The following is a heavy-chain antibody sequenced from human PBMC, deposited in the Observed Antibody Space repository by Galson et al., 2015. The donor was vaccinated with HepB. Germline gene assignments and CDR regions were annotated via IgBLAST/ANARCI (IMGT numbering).Heavy chain of an antibody. V-gene: IGHV3-66*01. Sequence: SLRLSCAASGLSVRSNWMSWVRQAPGKGLEWVSVVYSGGSTYYTDSVKGRFIISRDNSKNMLYLQMNSLRAEDTAVYYCARDGIYSHAWGDLDYWGQGTLVTVSS. CDR2: VYSGGST. J-gene: IGHJ4*02. CDR3: ARDGIYSHAWGDLDY. CDR1: GLSVRSNW. D-gene: IGHD5-18*01.